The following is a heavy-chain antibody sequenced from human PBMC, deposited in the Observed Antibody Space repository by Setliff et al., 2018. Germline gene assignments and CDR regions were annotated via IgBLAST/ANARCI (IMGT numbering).Heavy chain of an antibody. J-gene: IGHJ5*02. CDR3: ARDWRHSGMSWANYFDP. CDR2: IFPKFGTA. CDR1: GGTFDNFA. D-gene: IGHD3-10*01. V-gene: IGHV1-69*13. Sequence: ASVKVSCKASGGTFDNFAITWVRQAPGQGLEWMGRIFPKFGTANYAQKFQDRVAITADESTSTGYMEINGLTSEDTAVYYCARDWRHSGMSWANYFDPWGQGTVVTVPQ.